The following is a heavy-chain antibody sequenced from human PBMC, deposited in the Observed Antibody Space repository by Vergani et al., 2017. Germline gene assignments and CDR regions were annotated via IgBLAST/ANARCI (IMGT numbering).Heavy chain of an antibody. CDR3: ARVLANDYFDY. V-gene: IGHV3-53*01. CDR2: IYSGGST. D-gene: IGHD2-8*01. J-gene: IGHJ4*02. CDR1: GFTVSSDY. Sequence: EVQLVESGGGLIQPGGSLRLSCAASGFTVSSDYMSWVRQAPGKGLEWVSVIYSGGSTYYAASVKGRFSISRDKSKNTLYLQMNSLRAEDTAVYYCARVLANDYFDYWGQGTLVTVSS.